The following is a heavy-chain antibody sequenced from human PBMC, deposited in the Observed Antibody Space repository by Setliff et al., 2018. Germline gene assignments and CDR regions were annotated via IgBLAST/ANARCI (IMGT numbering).Heavy chain of an antibody. V-gene: IGHV4-4*07. CDR2: IYIGGSA. CDR1: GGSISSYY. J-gene: IGHJ6*03. Sequence: TSETLSLTCTVSGGSISSYYWSWIRQPAGKGLEWIGHIYIGGSANYNPSLKSRVTMSIDTSKNQFSLKVSSVTAADRAVYYCARIRLCGGRVICPPGRYVDVWGKGTTVTVSS. CDR3: ARIRLCGGRVICPPGRYVDV. D-gene: IGHD2-15*01.